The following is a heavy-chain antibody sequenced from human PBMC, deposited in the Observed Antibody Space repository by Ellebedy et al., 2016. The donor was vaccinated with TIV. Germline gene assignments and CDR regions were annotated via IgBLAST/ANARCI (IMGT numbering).Heavy chain of an antibody. Sequence: AASVKVSCKASGYTFTGHYMHWARQAPGQGLEWMGWINPNSGGTNFAEKFQGRVTMTRDTSISTAYMELSRLRSDDTAVYYCARNYYGDFLYFDYWGQGTLVTVSS. CDR2: INPNSGGT. J-gene: IGHJ4*02. V-gene: IGHV1-2*02. CDR1: GYTFTGHY. CDR3: ARNYYGDFLYFDY. D-gene: IGHD4-17*01.